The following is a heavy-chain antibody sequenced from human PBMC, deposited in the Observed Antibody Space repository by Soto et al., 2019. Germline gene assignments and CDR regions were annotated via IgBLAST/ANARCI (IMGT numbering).Heavy chain of an antibody. CDR3: ARLGMVAGWWFDP. Sequence: SETLSLTCTVSGGSISSSSYYWGWIRQPPGKGLEWIGSIYYSGSTYDNPSLKSRVTISVDTSKNQFSLKLSSVTAADTAVYYCARLGMVAGWWFDPWGQGTLVTVSS. D-gene: IGHD5-12*01. V-gene: IGHV4-39*01. CDR1: GGSISSSSYY. J-gene: IGHJ5*02. CDR2: IYYSGST.